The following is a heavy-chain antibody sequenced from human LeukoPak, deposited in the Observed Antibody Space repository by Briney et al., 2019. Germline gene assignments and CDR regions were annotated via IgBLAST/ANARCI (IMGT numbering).Heavy chain of an antibody. V-gene: IGHV3-11*01. CDR3: GRAKEDYSGYGTYEQYYYFYMDV. CDR1: FXXYX. Sequence: FXXYXXXWXXQAPGKGLEWVSYISNRGTTIYYADSVKGRFTVSRDNAKNSLYLHMNSLRAEDTAVYYCGRAKEDYSGYGTYEQYYYFYMDVWGKGTTVTVSS. D-gene: IGHD5-12*01. CDR2: ISNRGTTI. J-gene: IGHJ6*03.